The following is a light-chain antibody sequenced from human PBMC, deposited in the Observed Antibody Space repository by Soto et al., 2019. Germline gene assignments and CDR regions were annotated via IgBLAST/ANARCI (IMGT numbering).Light chain of an antibody. CDR3: QQYDTSPPLT. Sequence: VLTQSTGTLSPSQGEKATLSCRASQSVSSSYLAWYQQKPGQAPRLLIYGASSRATGTPDRFSGSGSGTDFTLTISRLEPEDFAVYYCQQYDTSPPLTFGGGTKVDIK. CDR2: GAS. CDR1: QSVSSSY. J-gene: IGKJ4*01. V-gene: IGKV3-20*01.